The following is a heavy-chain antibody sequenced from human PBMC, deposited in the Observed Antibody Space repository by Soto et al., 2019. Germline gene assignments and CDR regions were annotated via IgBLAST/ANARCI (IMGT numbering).Heavy chain of an antibody. Sequence: GGSLRLSCAASGFTFSSYAMHWVRQAPGKGLEWVAVISYDGSNKYYADSVKGRFTISRDNSKNTLYLQMNSLRAEDTAVYYCASEALKYCSSTSCTDYWGQGTLVTVSS. D-gene: IGHD2-2*01. CDR3: ASEALKYCSSTSCTDY. CDR2: ISYDGSNK. V-gene: IGHV3-30-3*01. J-gene: IGHJ4*02. CDR1: GFTFSSYA.